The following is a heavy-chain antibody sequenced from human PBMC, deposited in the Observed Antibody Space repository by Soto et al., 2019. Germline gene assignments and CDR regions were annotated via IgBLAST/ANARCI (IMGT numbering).Heavy chain of an antibody. CDR2: ISWNSGSI. Sequence: GGSLRLSCAASGFTFDDYAMHWVRQAPGKGLEWVSGISWNSGSIGYADSVKGRFTISRDNAKNSLYLQMNSLRAEDTALYYCAKDIQYQLHYYYYYGRDGWGQGTTVTVS. CDR3: AKDIQYQLHYYYYYGRDG. D-gene: IGHD2-2*01. V-gene: IGHV3-9*01. CDR1: GFTFDDYA. J-gene: IGHJ6*02.